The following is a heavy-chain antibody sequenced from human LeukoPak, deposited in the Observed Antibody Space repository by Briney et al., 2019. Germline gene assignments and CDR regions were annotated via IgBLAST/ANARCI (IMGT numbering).Heavy chain of an antibody. V-gene: IGHV1-18*01. CDR2: ISASNGNT. D-gene: IGHD2-21*02. Sequence: ASVKVSCKASGYTFISYGISWVRQAPGQGLEWMGWISASNGNTKYAQKVQGRVTMTTDTSTSTAYMELRSLRSDDTAVYYCARFSELAYCGGDCYYPDYWGQGTLVTVSS. J-gene: IGHJ4*02. CDR3: ARFSELAYCGGDCYYPDY. CDR1: GYTFISYG.